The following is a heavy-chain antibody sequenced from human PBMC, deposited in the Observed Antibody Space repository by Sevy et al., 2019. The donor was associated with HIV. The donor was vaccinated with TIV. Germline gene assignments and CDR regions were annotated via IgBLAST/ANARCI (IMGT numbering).Heavy chain of an antibody. CDR2: ISGSGGST. V-gene: IGHV3-23*01. J-gene: IGHJ6*02. D-gene: IGHD2-21*01. CDR1: GFTFSSYA. CDR3: AIDGGCGGDCYLLPYYYYGMDV. Sequence: GGSLRLSCAASGFTFSSYAMSWVRQAPGKGLEWVSAISGSGGSTYYADSVKGRFTISRDNSKNTLYLQMNSLRAEDTAVYYCAIDGGCGGDCYLLPYYYYGMDVWGQGTTVTVSS.